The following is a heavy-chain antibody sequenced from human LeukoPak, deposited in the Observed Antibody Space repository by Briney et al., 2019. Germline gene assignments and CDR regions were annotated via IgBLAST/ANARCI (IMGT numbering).Heavy chain of an antibody. D-gene: IGHD1-26*01. CDR2: ISYSGST. J-gene: IGHJ4*02. Sequence: PSETLSLTCTVSGGSISSSSNFWGWVRQPPGKGLEWIGSISYSGSTYYNPSLKSRVTISVDTSKNQFSLKLSSVTAADTAVYYCARLTPYSGSPLGDYWGQGTLVTVSS. V-gene: IGHV4-39*01. CDR1: GGSISSSSNF. CDR3: ARLTPYSGSPLGDY.